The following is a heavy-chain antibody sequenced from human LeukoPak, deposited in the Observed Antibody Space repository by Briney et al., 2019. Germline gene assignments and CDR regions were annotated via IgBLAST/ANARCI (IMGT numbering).Heavy chain of an antibody. D-gene: IGHD3-3*01. CDR1: GGSISSYY. J-gene: IGHJ5*02. CDR2: IYYSGST. CDR3: AREGSHDFWSGYPGWFDP. Sequence: PSETLSLTCTVSGGSISSYYWSWIRRPPGKGLEWIGYIYYSGSTNYNPSLKSRVTISVDTSKNQFSLKLSSVTAADTAVYYCAREGSHDFWSGYPGWFDPWGQGTLVTVSS. V-gene: IGHV4-59*01.